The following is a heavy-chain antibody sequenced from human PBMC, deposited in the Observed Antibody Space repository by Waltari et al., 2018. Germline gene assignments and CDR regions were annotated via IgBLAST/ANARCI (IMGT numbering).Heavy chain of an antibody. Sequence: QVQLVQSGAEVKKPGSSVKVSCKASGGTFSSYAISWVRQAPGQGLEWMGGISPIFGTANSAQKFQVRVTITADESTSTAYMELSSLRSEDTAVYYCARTSVSYYYYYYMDVWGKGTTVTVSS. CDR3: ARTSVSYYYYYYMDV. CDR1: GGTFSSYA. V-gene: IGHV1-69*12. CDR2: ISPIFGTA. D-gene: IGHD2-2*01. J-gene: IGHJ6*03.